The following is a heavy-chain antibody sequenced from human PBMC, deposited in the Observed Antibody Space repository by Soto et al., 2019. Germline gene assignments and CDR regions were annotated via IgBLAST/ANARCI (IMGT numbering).Heavy chain of an antibody. CDR2: INPNSGAT. Sequence: QVQLVQSGAEVKKPGASVKVSCKASGYTFTGYYMHWVRQAPGQGREWMGWINPNSGATYYAQKFQGWVPMTRDTSISTAFMEVSRLRSDDTAVYYCARDFGEFGGSYRYYYYGMDVWGQGTTVTVSS. CDR3: ARDFGEFGGSYRYYYYGMDV. D-gene: IGHD1-26*01. J-gene: IGHJ6*02. V-gene: IGHV1-2*04. CDR1: GYTFTGYY.